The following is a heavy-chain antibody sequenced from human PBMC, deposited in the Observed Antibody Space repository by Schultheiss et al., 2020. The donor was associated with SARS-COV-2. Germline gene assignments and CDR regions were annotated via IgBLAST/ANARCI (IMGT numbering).Heavy chain of an antibody. CDR3: ARRLYYDILTGYYTYFDY. J-gene: IGHJ4*02. Sequence: GESLKISCAASGFTFSDYYMSWIRQAPGKGLEWVSAISGSGGSTYYADSVKGRFTISRDNSKNTLYLQMNSLRAEDTAVYYCARRLYYDILTGYYTYFDYWGQGTLVTVSS. CDR2: ISGSGGST. D-gene: IGHD3-9*01. CDR1: GFTFSDYY. V-gene: IGHV3-23*01.